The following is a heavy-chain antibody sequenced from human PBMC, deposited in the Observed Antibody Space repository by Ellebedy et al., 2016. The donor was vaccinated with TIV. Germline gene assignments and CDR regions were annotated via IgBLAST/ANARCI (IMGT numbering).Heavy chain of an antibody. CDR1: GFAFSDYL. V-gene: IGHV3-33*01. J-gene: IGHJ4*02. CDR2: IWYDGSNE. CDR3: ARDGGAY. D-gene: IGHD3-10*01. Sequence: GGSLRLXXATSGFAFSDYLFYWVRQAPGKGLEWVAVIWYDGSNENYADSVKGRFTISRDNSKNTLFLQMNSLRAEDTAVYYCARDGGAYWGQGTLVTVSS.